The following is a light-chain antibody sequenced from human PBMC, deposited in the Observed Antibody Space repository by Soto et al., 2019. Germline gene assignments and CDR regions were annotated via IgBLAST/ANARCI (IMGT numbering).Light chain of an antibody. CDR1: QTIITY. V-gene: IGKV1-39*01. CDR2: AAA. CDR3: QQSYSEPYT. Sequence: DIQMTQSPSSLSASVGDRVTITCRASQTIITYLNWYQQKPGKAPKLLMHAAASLQSGVPSRFSGSGSGTVFSLTISSLQPEDLAIYFCQQSYSEPYTFGQGTMLEIK. J-gene: IGKJ2*01.